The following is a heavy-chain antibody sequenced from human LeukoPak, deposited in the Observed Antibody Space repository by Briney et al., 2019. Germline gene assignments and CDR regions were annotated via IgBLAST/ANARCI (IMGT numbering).Heavy chain of an antibody. CDR2: ISGSGGST. CDR3: AKGDVYSGYDFLDY. V-gene: IGHV3-23*01. CDR1: GFTFSSYA. D-gene: IGHD5-12*01. Sequence: GGSLRLSCAASGFTFSSYAMSWVRQAPGKGLEWVSAISGSGGSTYYADSVKGRFTISRDNSKNMLYLQMNSLRAENTAVYYCAKGDVYSGYDFLDYWGQGTLVTVSS. J-gene: IGHJ4*02.